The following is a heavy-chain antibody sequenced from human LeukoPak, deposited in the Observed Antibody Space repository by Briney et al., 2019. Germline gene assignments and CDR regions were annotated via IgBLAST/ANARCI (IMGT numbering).Heavy chain of an antibody. CDR1: GGSISSSSYY. Sequence: YPSETLSLTCTVSGGSISSSSYYWSWIRQPPGKGLEWIGYIYYSGSTNYNPSLKSRVTISVDTSKNQFSLKLSSVTAADTAVYYCARVGGTEGYSYGLHFDYWGQGTLVTVSS. V-gene: IGHV4-61*01. J-gene: IGHJ4*02. D-gene: IGHD5-18*01. CDR2: IYYSGST. CDR3: ARVGGTEGYSYGLHFDY.